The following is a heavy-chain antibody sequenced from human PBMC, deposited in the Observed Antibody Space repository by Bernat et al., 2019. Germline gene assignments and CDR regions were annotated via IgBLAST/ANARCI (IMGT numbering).Heavy chain of an antibody. J-gene: IGHJ4*02. V-gene: IGHV3-23*01. CDR3: AKRGDTVTGKGGYDS. CDR2: ISAAGGTT. D-gene: IGHD2-8*02. CDR1: GFTFRSYP. Sequence: EVQLLESGGGLVQPGGSLRLSCAASGFTFRSYPMSWVRQAPGKGLEWVSVISAAGGTTYYADSVKGRFTLSRDNSKNTLYLQMNSLRAEDTAVYYCAKRGDTVTGKGGYDSWGQGTLVTVSS.